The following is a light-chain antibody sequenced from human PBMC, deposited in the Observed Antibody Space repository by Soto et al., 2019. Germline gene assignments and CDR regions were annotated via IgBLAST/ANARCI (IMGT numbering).Light chain of an antibody. Sequence: EMEMTQSPATLSVSPGERATLSCRASQSVSSKLAWYQQKPGQAPRLLIYGASTRATGIPARFSGSGSGTEFTLTISSPQSEDFAVYYCQQYNNWPQTFGQGTKVDIK. CDR3: QQYNNWPQT. CDR1: QSVSSK. CDR2: GAS. J-gene: IGKJ1*01. V-gene: IGKV3-15*01.